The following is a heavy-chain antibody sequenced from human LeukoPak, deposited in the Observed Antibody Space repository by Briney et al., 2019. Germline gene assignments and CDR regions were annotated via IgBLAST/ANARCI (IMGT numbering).Heavy chain of an antibody. CDR1: GFTFGSHW. J-gene: IGHJ4*02. CDR2: ISTDGSRP. D-gene: IGHD2-15*01. CDR3: VRDGQGSTPLDY. V-gene: IGHV3-74*01. Sequence: GGSLRLSCAASGFTFGSHWMHWVRQAPGKGLVWVSGISTDGSRPRYADSVNGRFTISRDNAKNTLYLQMNSLRAEDTAVYFCVRDGQGSTPLDYWGQGTLVTVSS.